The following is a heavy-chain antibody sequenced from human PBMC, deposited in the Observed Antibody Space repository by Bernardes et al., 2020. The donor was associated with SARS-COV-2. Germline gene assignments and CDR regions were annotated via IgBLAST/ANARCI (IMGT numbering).Heavy chain of an antibody. CDR2: IYYSGST. V-gene: IGHV4-39*01. J-gene: IGHJ4*02. D-gene: IGHD3-3*01. CDR1: GGSISSSSYY. Sequence: SETLSLTCTVSGGSISSSSYYWGWIRQPPGKGLERIGSIYYSGSTYYNPSLKSRVTISVDTSKNQFSLKLSSVTAADTAVYYCARHGRDTIFGVVIILGGFDYWGQGTLVTVSS. CDR3: ARHGRDTIFGVVIILGGFDY.